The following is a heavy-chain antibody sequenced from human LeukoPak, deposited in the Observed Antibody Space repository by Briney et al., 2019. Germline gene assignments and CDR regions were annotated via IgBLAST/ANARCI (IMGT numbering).Heavy chain of an antibody. CDR2: ISSSSSTI. V-gene: IGHV3-48*04. CDR1: GFTFSSYS. J-gene: IGHJ6*03. Sequence: PGGSLRLSCAASGFTFSSYSMNWVRQAPGKGLEWVSYISSSSSTIYYADSVKGRFTISRDNAKNSLYLQMNSLRAEDTAVYYCAKGRASYSYYRDVGGKGPRAPVPS. D-gene: IGHD3-10*01. CDR3: AKGRASYSYYRDV.